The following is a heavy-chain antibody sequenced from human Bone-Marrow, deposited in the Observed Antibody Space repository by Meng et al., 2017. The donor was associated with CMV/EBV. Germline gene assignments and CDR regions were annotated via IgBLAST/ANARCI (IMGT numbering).Heavy chain of an antibody. V-gene: IGHV3-21*01. J-gene: IGHJ4*02. D-gene: IGHD2-2*01. CDR1: GFTVNTNY. CDR3: ARYLRASSTSCIDH. CDR2: ISPTSSYI. Sequence: GESLKISCAASGFTVNTNYMSWVRQAPGKGLEWVSSISPTSSYIFYADSVKGRFTISRDNAQNSLYLQMNSLRAEDTAVYYCARYLRASSTSCIDHWGQGKLVTVSS.